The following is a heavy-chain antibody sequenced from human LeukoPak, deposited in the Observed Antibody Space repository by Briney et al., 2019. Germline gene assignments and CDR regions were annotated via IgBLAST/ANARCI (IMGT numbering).Heavy chain of an antibody. D-gene: IGHD1-26*01. J-gene: IGHJ3*02. CDR3: ARGIWELGWYAFDI. CDR2: ISYDGSNK. V-gene: IGHV3-30-3*01. CDR1: GFTFSSYA. Sequence: GGSLRLSCAASGFTFSSYAMHWVRQAPGKGLEWVAVISYDGSNKYYADSVKGRFTISRDNSKNTLYLQMNSLRAEDTAVYYCARGIWELGWYAFDIWGQGTMVTVSS.